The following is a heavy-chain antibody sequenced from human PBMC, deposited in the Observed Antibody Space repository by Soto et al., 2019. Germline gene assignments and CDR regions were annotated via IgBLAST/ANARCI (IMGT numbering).Heavy chain of an antibody. J-gene: IGHJ4*02. CDR1: GFTVSSNY. CDR3: ARDSDKYSSSAGYGY. Sequence: GGSLRLSCAASGFTVSSNYMNWVRQAPGKGLQWVAFISYDGTYEYYVDSVKGRFAISRDNAKKTLFLQMNSLRADDTALYYCARDSDKYSSSAGYGYWGQGTLVTVSS. D-gene: IGHD6-6*01. V-gene: IGHV3-30*03. CDR2: ISYDGTYE.